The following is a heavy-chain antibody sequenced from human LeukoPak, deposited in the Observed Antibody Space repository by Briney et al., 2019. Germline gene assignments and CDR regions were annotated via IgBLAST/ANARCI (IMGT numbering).Heavy chain of an antibody. CDR3: ARASLTYYYDSSGYYPEPYYFDY. CDR1: GYTFTSYD. D-gene: IGHD3-22*01. J-gene: IGHJ4*02. Sequence: ASVKVSCKASGYTFTSYDINWVRQATGQGLEWMGWMNPNSGNTGYAQKFQGRVTMTRDTSISTAYMELSRLRSDDTAVYYCARASLTYYYDSSGYYPEPYYFDYWGQGTLVTVSS. CDR2: MNPNSGNT. V-gene: IGHV1-8*02.